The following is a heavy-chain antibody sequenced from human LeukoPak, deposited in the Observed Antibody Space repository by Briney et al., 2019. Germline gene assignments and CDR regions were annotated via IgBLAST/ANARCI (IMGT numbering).Heavy chain of an antibody. CDR2: IIPIFGTA. CDR1: GGTFSSYA. D-gene: IGHD5-12*01. J-gene: IGHJ3*02. V-gene: IGHV1-69*01. Sequence: ASVKVSCTASGGTFSSYAISWVRQAPGQGLEWMGGIIPIFGTANYAQKFQGRVTITADESTSTAYMELSSLRSEDTAVYYCQSSVATPHAFDIWGQGTMVTVSS. CDR3: QSSVATPHAFDI.